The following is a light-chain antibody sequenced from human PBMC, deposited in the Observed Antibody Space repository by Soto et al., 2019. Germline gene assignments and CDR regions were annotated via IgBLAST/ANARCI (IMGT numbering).Light chain of an antibody. V-gene: IGKV3-20*01. J-gene: IGKJ5*01. CDR3: HQRNQ. CDR1: QSVSSGY. Sequence: IVWTQTPGSLSLSPGERATLSCRASQSVSSGYVAWYQQKPGQAPRLLIYRTSNRATGIPDRFSGSGSGTDFTLTISSLEPEDFAMYYCHQRNQFGQGTRLEI. CDR2: RTS.